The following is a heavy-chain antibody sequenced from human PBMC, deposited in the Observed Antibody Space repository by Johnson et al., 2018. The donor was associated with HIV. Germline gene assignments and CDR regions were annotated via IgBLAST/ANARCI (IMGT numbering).Heavy chain of an antibody. Sequence: VQLVESGGGLVQPGGSLRLSCAASGFTFRTYWTSWVRQAPGKGLEWVAKLRQDGSENYYVDSVKGRFTISRDNSKNTLYLQMNSLRPEDTAVYYCARAKYGGAFDVWGQGTMVSVSS. CDR3: ARAKYGGAFDV. J-gene: IGHJ3*01. D-gene: IGHD3-16*01. CDR1: GFTFRTYW. V-gene: IGHV3-7*02. CDR2: LRQDGSEN.